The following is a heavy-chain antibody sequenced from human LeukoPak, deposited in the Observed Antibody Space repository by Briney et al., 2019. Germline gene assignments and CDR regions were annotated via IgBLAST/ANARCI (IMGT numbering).Heavy chain of an antibody. CDR2: ITGSGANT. CDR1: GFSFSTYS. Sequence: GGSLTLSCAGSGFSFSTYSMNWVRQAPGKGLEWVSGITGSGANTYYADSVKGRFTISRDNSRNTLYLRMNNLRAEDTAVYYCYYYDSSGFYPQTKIDYWGQGTLVTVSS. V-gene: IGHV3-23*01. D-gene: IGHD3-22*01. CDR3: YYYDSSGFYPQTKIDY. J-gene: IGHJ4*02.